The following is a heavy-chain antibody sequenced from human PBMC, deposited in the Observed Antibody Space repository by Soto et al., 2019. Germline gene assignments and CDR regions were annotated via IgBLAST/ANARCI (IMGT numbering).Heavy chain of an antibody. D-gene: IGHD5-12*01. CDR3: AKGGSYFDY. Sequence: GGSLRLSCTASGFTFGDYAMSWFRQAPGKGLEWVSAISGSGGSTYYADSVKGRFTISRDNSKNTLYLQMSSLRAEDTAVYYCAKGGSYFDYWGQGTLVTVSS. V-gene: IGHV3-23*01. CDR1: GFTFGDYA. CDR2: ISGSGGST. J-gene: IGHJ4*02.